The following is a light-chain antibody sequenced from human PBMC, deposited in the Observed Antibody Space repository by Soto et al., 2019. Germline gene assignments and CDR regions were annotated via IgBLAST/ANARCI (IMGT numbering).Light chain of an antibody. Sequence: SALTQPASVSGSPGQSITISRTGTSSDVGSYNLVSWYQQHPGKAPKLMIYEGSKRPSGVSNRFSGSKSGNTASLTISGLQAEDEADYYCCSYAGSRVFGGGTKLTVL. V-gene: IGLV2-23*01. CDR3: CSYAGSRV. J-gene: IGLJ3*02. CDR1: SSDVGSYNL. CDR2: EGS.